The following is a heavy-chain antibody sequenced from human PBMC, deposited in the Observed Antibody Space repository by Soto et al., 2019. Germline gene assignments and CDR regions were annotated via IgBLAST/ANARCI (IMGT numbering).Heavy chain of an antibody. J-gene: IGHJ4*02. Sequence: SETLSLTCTVSGDSISSHYWSWIRQPPGKGLEWIGYIYYSGTTNYNPSLKKRSTISVDTSKNQFSLHLSSSTAADPAVSYRERGKEGFRDWGQGNTVTVSS. CDR2: IYYSGTT. CDR3: ERGKEGFRD. CDR1: GDSISSHY. V-gene: IGHV4-59*11.